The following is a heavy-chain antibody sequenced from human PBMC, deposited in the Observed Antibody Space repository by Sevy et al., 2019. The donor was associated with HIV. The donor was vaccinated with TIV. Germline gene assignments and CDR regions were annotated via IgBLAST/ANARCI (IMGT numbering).Heavy chain of an antibody. CDR3: ARGYGDYVWDAFDI. J-gene: IGHJ3*02. D-gene: IGHD4-17*01. CDR2: IKQDGSEK. V-gene: IGHV3-7*04. Sequence: GGSLRLSCAASGFTFSSYWMSWVRQAPGKGPEWVANIKQDGSEKYYVDSVKGRFTISRDNAKNSLYLQMNSLRAEDTAVYYCARGYGDYVWDAFDIWGQGTMVTVSS. CDR1: GFTFSSYW.